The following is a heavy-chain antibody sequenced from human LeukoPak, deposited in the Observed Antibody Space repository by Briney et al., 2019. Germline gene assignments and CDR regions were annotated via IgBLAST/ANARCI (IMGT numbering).Heavy chain of an antibody. D-gene: IGHD4-17*01. CDR3: ARDGNYGDYGVADAFDI. CDR2: IIPIFGTA. CDR1: GGTFSSYA. J-gene: IGHJ3*02. V-gene: IGHV1-69*13. Sequence: ASVKVSCKASGGTFSSYAISWVRQAPGQGLEWMGGIIPIFGTANYAQKFQGRVTITADESTSTAYMELSSLRSEDTAVYYCARDGNYGDYGVADAFDIWGQGTMVTVSS.